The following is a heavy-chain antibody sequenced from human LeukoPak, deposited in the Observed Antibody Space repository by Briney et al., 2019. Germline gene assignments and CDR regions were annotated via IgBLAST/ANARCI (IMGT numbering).Heavy chain of an antibody. CDR1: GYTFTNFG. Sequence: GASVKVSCTASGYTFTNFGISRVRQAPGQGREWMGWISPYNGNTDYPQKVQGRVTMTTDTSTSTAYMELRSLRSDDTAVYYCARGGVGHCSGGSCPTSWFDPWGQGTLVTVSS. CDR2: ISPYNGNT. V-gene: IGHV1-18*01. CDR3: ARGGVGHCSGGSCPTSWFDP. D-gene: IGHD2-15*01. J-gene: IGHJ5*02.